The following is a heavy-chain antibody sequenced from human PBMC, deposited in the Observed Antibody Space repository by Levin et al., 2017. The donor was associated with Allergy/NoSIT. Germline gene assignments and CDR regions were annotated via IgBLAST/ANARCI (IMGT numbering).Heavy chain of an antibody. CDR3: ARVLGPYYDILTGYYGDAWTEVMADSYYMDV. Sequence: GESLKISCKASGYTFTSYGISWVRQAPGQGLEWMGWISAYNGNTNYAQKLQGRVTMTTDTYTSTAYMELRSLRSDDTAVYYCARVLGPYYDILTGYYGDAWTEVMADSYYMDVWGKGTTVAVSS. V-gene: IGHV1-18*01. J-gene: IGHJ6*03. CDR2: ISAYNGNT. CDR1: GYTFTSYG. D-gene: IGHD3-9*01.